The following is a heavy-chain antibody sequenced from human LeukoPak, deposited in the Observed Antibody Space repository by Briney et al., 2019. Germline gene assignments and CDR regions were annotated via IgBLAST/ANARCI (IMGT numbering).Heavy chain of an antibody. Sequence: GGSLRLSCAASGFTFSDHYMDWVRQAPGKGLEWVGRTKNKANSYTTEYAASVKGRFTISRDESKNSLYLQMNSLKTEDTAVYCCARWDSGSCSDWGQGTLVTVSS. CDR1: GFTFSDHY. J-gene: IGHJ4*02. CDR2: TKNKANSYTT. D-gene: IGHD1-26*01. V-gene: IGHV3-72*01. CDR3: ARWDSGSCSD.